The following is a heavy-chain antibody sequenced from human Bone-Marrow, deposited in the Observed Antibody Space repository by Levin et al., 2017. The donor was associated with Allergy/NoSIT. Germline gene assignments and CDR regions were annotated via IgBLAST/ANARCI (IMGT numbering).Heavy chain of an antibody. D-gene: IGHD3-10*01. CDR1: GGTFSNYG. CDR3: ATSYGSGTYYKRVGAFDV. J-gene: IGHJ3*01. V-gene: IGHV1-69*04. Sequence: ASVKVSCTASGGTFSNYGISWVRQAPGQGLEWMGRIIPIFGVANYAQKVKGRVTITADRSTNTAYMELSSLRSEDTAVFYCATSYGSGTYYKRVGAFDVWGQGTMVTVSS. CDR2: IIPIFGVA.